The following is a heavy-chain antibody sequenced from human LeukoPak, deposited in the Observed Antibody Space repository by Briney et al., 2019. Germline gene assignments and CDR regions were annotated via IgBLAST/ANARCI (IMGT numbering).Heavy chain of an antibody. Sequence: TSETLSLTCTVSGGSISSGGYYWNWIRQHPGKGLEWIGYIYYSGNTYYNPSLKSRMTISEDTSKNQFSLKLSSVTAADTAVYYCARARGDSSRLDYWGQGTLVTVSS. CDR2: IYYSGNT. V-gene: IGHV4-31*03. J-gene: IGHJ4*02. CDR1: GGSISSGGYY. CDR3: ARARGDSSRLDY. D-gene: IGHD4-17*01.